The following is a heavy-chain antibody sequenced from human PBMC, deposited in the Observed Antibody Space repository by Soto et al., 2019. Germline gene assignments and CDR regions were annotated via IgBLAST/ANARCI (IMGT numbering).Heavy chain of an antibody. CDR3: ARGGIQGSSAFDY. CDR2: IYTSGST. CDR1: GTSVSNYY. J-gene: IGHJ4*02. D-gene: IGHD5-18*01. Sequence: QVQLQESGPGLVKPSETLSLTCSVSGTSVSNYYWSWIRQPPGKGLEHIGRIYTSGSTSYNPSRKSRVTMSMDTSHTQIFLKRTSGTAADTAVYYWARGGIQGSSAFDYWGQGILVTVFS. V-gene: IGHV4-4*07.